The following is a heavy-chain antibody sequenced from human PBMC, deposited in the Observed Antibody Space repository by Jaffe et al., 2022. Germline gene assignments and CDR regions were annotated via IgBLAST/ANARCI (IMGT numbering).Heavy chain of an antibody. CDR2: VDPEDGET. J-gene: IGHJ3*02. V-gene: IGHV1-69-2*01. CDR3: ATDSRPKTFGGVIVPAFDI. D-gene: IGHD3-16*02. CDR1: GYTFTDYY. Sequence: EVQLVQSGAEVKKPGATVKISCKVSGYTFTDYYMHWVQQAPGKGLEWMGLVDPEDGETIYAEKFQGRVTITADTSTDTAYMELSSLRSEDTAVYYCATDSRPKTFGGVIVPAFDIWGQGTMVTVSS.